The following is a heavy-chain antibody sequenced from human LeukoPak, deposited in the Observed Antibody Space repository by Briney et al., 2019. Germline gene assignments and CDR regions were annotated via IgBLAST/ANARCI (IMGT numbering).Heavy chain of an antibody. D-gene: IGHD5-12*01. J-gene: IGHJ4*02. Sequence: GASVKVSCKASGYTFTSYAMHWVRQAPGQRLEWMGWINAGNGNTKYSQKFQGRVTITRDTSASTAYMELSSLRSEDTAVYYCARSGLPSGYSGYDYLDYWGQGTLVTVSS. V-gene: IGHV1-3*01. CDR1: GYTFTSYA. CDR3: ARSGLPSGYSGYDYLDY. CDR2: INAGNGNT.